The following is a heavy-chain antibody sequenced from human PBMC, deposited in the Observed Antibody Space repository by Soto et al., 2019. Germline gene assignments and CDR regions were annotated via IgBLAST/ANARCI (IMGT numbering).Heavy chain of an antibody. CDR1: GYTFTSYG. J-gene: IGHJ6*02. CDR2: ISAYNGNT. V-gene: IGHV1-18*04. Sequence: GASVKVSCKASGYTFTSYGISWVRQAPGQGLEWMGWISAYNGNTNYAQKLQGRVTMTTDTSTSTAYMELRSLRSDDTAVYYCARGHRGYSYGLPEYYYYGMDVWGQGTTVTVSS. CDR3: ARGHRGYSYGLPEYYYYGMDV. D-gene: IGHD5-18*01.